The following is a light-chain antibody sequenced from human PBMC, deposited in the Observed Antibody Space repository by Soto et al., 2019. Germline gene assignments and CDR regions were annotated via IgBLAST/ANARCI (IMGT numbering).Light chain of an antibody. J-gene: IGKJ1*01. CDR2: EVS. CDR3: LQRIHLRT. V-gene: IGKV2D-29*01. CDR1: QSPLHRDGSTN. Sequence: ILMTDTSLSLTVTAGHPDSISCQSSQSPLHRDGSTNLSWYLQKPGQPPHLLIYEVSNRFSGVPERFSGSGAGTDFTLKISRVEAEDVGVYYCLQRIHLRTFGQGTKVDTK.